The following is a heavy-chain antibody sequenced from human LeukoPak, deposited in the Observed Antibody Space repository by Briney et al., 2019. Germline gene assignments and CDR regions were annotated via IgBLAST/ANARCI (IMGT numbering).Heavy chain of an antibody. D-gene: IGHD5-18*01. Sequence: ASVKVSCKASGYTFTGYYMHWVRQAHGQGLEWMGWINPNSAGTNYAQKFQGRVTMTRDTSITTAYMELSGLRSDDTAVYYCAKSRGYSYATDFDYWGQGTLVTVSS. J-gene: IGHJ4*02. CDR1: GYTFTGYY. CDR2: INPNSAGT. V-gene: IGHV1-2*02. CDR3: AKSRGYSYATDFDY.